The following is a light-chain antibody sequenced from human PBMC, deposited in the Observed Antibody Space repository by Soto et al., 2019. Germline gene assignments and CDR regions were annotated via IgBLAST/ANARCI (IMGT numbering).Light chain of an antibody. J-gene: IGKJ1*01. CDR3: QQYNNWPRT. CDR1: QSVSAN. Sequence: EIVMPQSQDSLTVTPGVRATLFYRARQSVSANLAWYQQKPGQAPRLLIYGASTRATGIPARFSGIGPGTEFTLSFSSLQSEDFAGYYCQQYNNWPRTFGQGTKV. CDR2: GAS. V-gene: IGKV3-15*01.